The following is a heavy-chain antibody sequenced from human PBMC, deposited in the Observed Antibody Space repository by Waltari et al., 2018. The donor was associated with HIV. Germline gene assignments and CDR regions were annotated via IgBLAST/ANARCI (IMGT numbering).Heavy chain of an antibody. Sequence: QVQLVESGGGGVQPGTSLTLSCAVSGLPFSNFAIHWVRQSPGKGLEWLAVFWSDGVEISYADSVKGRFTISKDSSQKTLYLHLTSLRAEDTALYYCARGYSSSRWIPLYHWGRGTLVTVSS. CDR2: FWSDGVEI. D-gene: IGHD6-6*01. V-gene: IGHV3-33*01. J-gene: IGHJ4*02. CDR1: GLPFSNFA. CDR3: ARGYSSSRWIPLYH.